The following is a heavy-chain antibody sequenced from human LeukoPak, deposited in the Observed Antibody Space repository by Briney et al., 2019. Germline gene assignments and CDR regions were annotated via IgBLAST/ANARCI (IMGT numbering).Heavy chain of an antibody. D-gene: IGHD3-3*01. V-gene: IGHV3-23*01. J-gene: IGHJ4*02. CDR3: AKDQGFLEWLPYYFDY. CDR2: ISGSGGST. Sequence: GGSLRLSCTASGFTFSNYAMSWVRQAPGKGLEWVSAISGSGGSTNYADSVKGRFTISRDNSKNTLYLQMNSLRAEDTAVYYCAKDQGFLEWLPYYFDYWGQGTLVTVSS. CDR1: GFTFSNYA.